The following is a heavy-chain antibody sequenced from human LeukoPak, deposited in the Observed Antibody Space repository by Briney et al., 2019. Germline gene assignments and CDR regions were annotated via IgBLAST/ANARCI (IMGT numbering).Heavy chain of an antibody. CDR2: ITGSGGST. J-gene: IGHJ4*02. CDR1: GVTFSSHA. D-gene: IGHD6-13*01. V-gene: IGHV3-23*01. CDR3: AKDLYSSSWSPFDY. Sequence: GGSLRLSCAASGVTFSSHAMTWVRQAPGKGLEWVSGITGSGGSTHYAESVKGRFTISRDNSKNTLYLQMNSLRAEDTAVYYCAKDLYSSSWSPFDYWGQGTLVTVSS.